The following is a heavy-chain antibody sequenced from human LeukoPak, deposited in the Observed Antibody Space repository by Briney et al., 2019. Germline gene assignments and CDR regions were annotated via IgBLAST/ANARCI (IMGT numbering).Heavy chain of an antibody. CDR2: IRSKANSYAT. CDR1: GFTFSGSA. D-gene: IGHD2-15*01. Sequence: GGSLRLSCAASGFTFSGSAMHWVRQASGKGLEWVGRIRSKANSYATAYAASVKGRFTISRDDSKNTAYLQMNSLKTEDTAVYYCTSMPTTHDYGRRGTLVSVSS. J-gene: IGHJ4*02. CDR3: TSMPTTHDY. V-gene: IGHV3-73*01.